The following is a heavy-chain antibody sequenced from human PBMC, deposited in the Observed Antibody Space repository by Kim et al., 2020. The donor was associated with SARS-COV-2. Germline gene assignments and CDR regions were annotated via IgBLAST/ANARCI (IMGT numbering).Heavy chain of an antibody. Sequence: SETLSLTCAVYGGSFSGYYWSWIRQPPGKGLEWIGEINHSGSTNYNPSLKSRVTISVDTSKNQFSLKLSSVNAADTAVYYCARGTRQWLVRGPYYYYMDVWGKGTTVTVSS. CDR3: ARGTRQWLVRGPYYYYMDV. V-gene: IGHV4-34*01. J-gene: IGHJ6*03. CDR1: GGSFSGYY. D-gene: IGHD6-19*01. CDR2: INHSGST.